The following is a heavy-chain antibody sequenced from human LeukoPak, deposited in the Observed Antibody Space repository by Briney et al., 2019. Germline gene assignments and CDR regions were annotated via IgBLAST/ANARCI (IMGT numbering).Heavy chain of an antibody. J-gene: IGHJ4*02. CDR3: ARDTLFDY. CDR2: ISSSSSTI. V-gene: IGHV3-48*04. Sequence: PGGSLRLSRAASGFTFSSYSMNWVRQAPGKGLEWVSYISSSSSTIYYADSVKGRFTISRDNAKNSLYLQMNSLRAEDTAVYYCARDTLFDYWGQGTLVTVSS. CDR1: GFTFSSYS.